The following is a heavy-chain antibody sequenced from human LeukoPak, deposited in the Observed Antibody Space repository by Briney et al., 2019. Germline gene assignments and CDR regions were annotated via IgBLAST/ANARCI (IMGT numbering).Heavy chain of an antibody. V-gene: IGHV1-2*02. CDR3: ARANGAAEDEAASFAGFNYNWFDP. Sequence: ASVKVSCKASGYTFTGYYMHWVRQAPGQGLEWMGWINPNSGGTNYAQKFQGRVTMTRDTSISTAYMELSRLRSDDTAVYYCARANGAAEDEAASFAGFNYNWFDPWGQGTLVTVSS. J-gene: IGHJ5*02. CDR2: INPNSGGT. CDR1: GYTFTGYY. D-gene: IGHD6-13*01.